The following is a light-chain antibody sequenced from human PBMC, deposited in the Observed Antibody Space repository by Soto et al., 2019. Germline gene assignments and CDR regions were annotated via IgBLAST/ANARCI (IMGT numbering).Light chain of an antibody. CDR1: SSDVGACNC. J-gene: IGLJ1*01. V-gene: IGLV2-8*01. Sequence: QSVLTQPPSASGSPGQSVTISCTGTSSDVGACNCVSWYQQLPGKAPKLMIYEVNKRPSGVPARFSASKSGNTASLTVSGLQAEDEADYYCSSYAGTNVFVFGTGTKLTVL. CDR2: EVN. CDR3: SSYAGTNVFV.